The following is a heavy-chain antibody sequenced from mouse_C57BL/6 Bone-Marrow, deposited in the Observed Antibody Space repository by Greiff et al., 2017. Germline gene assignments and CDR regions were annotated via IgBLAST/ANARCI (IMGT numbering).Heavy chain of an antibody. CDR3: ARHERYYDYEGYFDY. D-gene: IGHD2-4*01. V-gene: IGHV1-62-2*01. Sequence: QVHVKQSGAELVKPGASVKLSCKASGYIFTEYTIHWVKQRSGQGLEWIGWFYPGSGSIKYNERFKDKATLTADKSSNTFYMELSRLTSEDSAVYFCARHERYYDYEGYFDYWGQGTTLTVSS. CDR2: FYPGSGSI. CDR1: GYIFTEYT. J-gene: IGHJ2*01.